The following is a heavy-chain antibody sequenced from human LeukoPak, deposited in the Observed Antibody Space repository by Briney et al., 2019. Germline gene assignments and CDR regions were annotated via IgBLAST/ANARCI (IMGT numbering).Heavy chain of an antibody. V-gene: IGHV1-69*05. CDR2: TIPIFGTA. J-gene: IGHJ4*02. Sequence: ASVKVSCKASGGTFSSYAISWVRQAPGQGLEWMGGTIPIFGTANYAQKFQGRVTITTDESTSTAYMELSSLRSEDTAVYYCARLRGSYYPYFDYWGQGTLVTVSS. CDR1: GGTFSSYA. D-gene: IGHD1-26*01. CDR3: ARLRGSYYPYFDY.